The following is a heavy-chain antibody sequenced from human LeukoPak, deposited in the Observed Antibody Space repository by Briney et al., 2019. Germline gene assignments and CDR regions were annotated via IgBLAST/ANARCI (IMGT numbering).Heavy chain of an antibody. D-gene: IGHD1-1*01. CDR2: VDHTGST. V-gene: IGHV4-61*03. Sequence: SETLSLTCTVSGYSISSGDYWGWIRQPPGKGLEWIGYVDHTGSTKFNPSLNGRVSISRDTSNNFFSLRLRSVTAADTAVYFCARGRVSSSTWYSAYYYFFYMDFWGKGTTVTVSS. CDR3: ARGRVSSSTWYSAYYYFFYMDF. CDR1: GYSISSGDY. J-gene: IGHJ6*03.